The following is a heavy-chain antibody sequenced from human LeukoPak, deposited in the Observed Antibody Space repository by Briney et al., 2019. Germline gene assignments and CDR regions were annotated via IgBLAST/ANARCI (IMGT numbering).Heavy chain of an antibody. CDR3: ARLVGATTWDYYYYYMDV. D-gene: IGHD1-26*01. CDR2: INHSGST. CDR1: GGSFSGYY. V-gene: IGHV4-34*01. Sequence: SETLSLTXAVYGGSFSGYYWSWIRQPPGKGLEWIGEINHSGSTNYNPSLKSRVTISVDTSKNQFSLKLSSVTAADTAVYYCARLVGATTWDYYYYYMDVWGKGTTVTVSS. J-gene: IGHJ6*03.